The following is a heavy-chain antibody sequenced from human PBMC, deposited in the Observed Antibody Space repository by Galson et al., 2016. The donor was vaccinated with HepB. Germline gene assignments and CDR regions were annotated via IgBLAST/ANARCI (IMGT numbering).Heavy chain of an antibody. CDR2: INHSGST. CDR1: GGSLNPYY. J-gene: IGHJ5*02. V-gene: IGHV4-34*01. D-gene: IGHD1-14*01. Sequence: LSLTCTVYGGSLNPYYWSWIRQPPGKGLEWIGEINHSGSTNYNPSLKSRVTISVDTSKNQFSLKLRSVTAADTAVYYCATGRRGRQYNGNWFDPWGQGTLVTVSS. CDR3: ATGRRGRQYNGNWFDP.